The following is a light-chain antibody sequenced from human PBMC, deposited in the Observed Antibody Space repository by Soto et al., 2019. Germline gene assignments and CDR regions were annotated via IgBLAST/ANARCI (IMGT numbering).Light chain of an antibody. CDR2: DAS. J-gene: IGKJ1*01. CDR3: EQYGSSPRT. Sequence: EIVLTQSPGTLSLSPWERASLSCRASQSVSSSYLAWYQQIPGQAPRLLINDASRRATGIPDRFSGSGSGTDFTLTISRLEPEDFAVYYCEQYGSSPRTFGQGTKVDIK. V-gene: IGKV3-20*01. CDR1: QSVSSSY.